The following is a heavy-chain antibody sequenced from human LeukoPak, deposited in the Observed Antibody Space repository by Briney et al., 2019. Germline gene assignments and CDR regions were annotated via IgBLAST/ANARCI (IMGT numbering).Heavy chain of an antibody. D-gene: IGHD3-10*01. J-gene: IGHJ4*02. CDR1: GFTVSRND. V-gene: IGHV3-48*04. CDR3: VKGVLASGGDY. Sequence: GSLRLSCAASGFTVSRNDMSWVRQAPGKGPEWVSYISGRSSIIYYADSVKGRFTISRDNAKNSLYLQMNSLRAEDTAIYYCVKGVLASGGDYWGQGTRVTVSS. CDR2: ISGRSSII.